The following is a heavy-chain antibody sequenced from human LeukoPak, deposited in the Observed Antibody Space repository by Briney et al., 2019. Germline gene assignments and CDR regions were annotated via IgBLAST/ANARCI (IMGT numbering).Heavy chain of an antibody. V-gene: IGHV4-59*01. CDR3: AKGIYSSGWSYFDY. CDR2: IYYSGST. D-gene: IGHD6-19*01. Sequence: SETLSLTCAVSGGSISSYYWSWIRQPPGKGLEWIGNIYYSGSTNYNPSLKSRVTISVDTSKNQFSLKLSSVTAADTAVYYCAKGIYSSGWSYFDYWGHGTLVTVSS. CDR1: GGSISSYY. J-gene: IGHJ4*01.